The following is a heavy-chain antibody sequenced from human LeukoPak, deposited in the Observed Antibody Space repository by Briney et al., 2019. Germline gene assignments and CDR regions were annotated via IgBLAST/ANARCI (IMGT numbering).Heavy chain of an antibody. V-gene: IGHV4-39*07. CDR2: IYYSGST. J-gene: IGHJ6*03. CDR1: GGSISSTTYY. Sequence: SETLSLTCTVSGGSISSTTYYWGWIRQPPGKVLEWIGSIYYSGSTYYNPSLKSRVTISVDTSKNQFSLKLSSVTAADTAVYYCARELVGATVYMDVWGKGTTVTVSS. CDR3: ARELVGATVYMDV. D-gene: IGHD1-26*01.